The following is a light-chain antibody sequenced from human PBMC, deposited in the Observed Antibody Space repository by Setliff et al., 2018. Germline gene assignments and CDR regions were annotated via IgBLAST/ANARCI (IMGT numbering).Light chain of an antibody. V-gene: IGLV3-21*04. J-gene: IGLJ2*01. CDR3: QVSDTRSDLLVL. CDR1: NIESKG. CDR2: YDR. Sequence: SYELTQPPSVSVAPGETARITCGGNNIESKGVHWHQQKPGQAPVLVIYYDRDRPSGIPERFSGSNSGDTATLTISRVEAGDEADYYCQVSDTRSDLLVLFGGGTKVTV.